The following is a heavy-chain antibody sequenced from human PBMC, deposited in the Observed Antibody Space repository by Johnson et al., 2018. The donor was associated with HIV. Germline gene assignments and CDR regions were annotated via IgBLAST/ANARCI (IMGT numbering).Heavy chain of an antibody. Sequence: QVQLVESGGGLVQPGGSLRLSCAASGFTFRSYGMHWVRQAPGKGLEWVALIRYDGTNKYYEDSVKGRFTISRDNSRNTMYLQMSSLRAEDTAVYYCAKDKLLWVGEFTEGANAFDMWGQGTMVTVSS. J-gene: IGHJ3*02. D-gene: IGHD3-10*01. V-gene: IGHV3-30*02. CDR2: IRYDGTNK. CDR3: AKDKLLWVGEFTEGANAFDM. CDR1: GFTFRSYG.